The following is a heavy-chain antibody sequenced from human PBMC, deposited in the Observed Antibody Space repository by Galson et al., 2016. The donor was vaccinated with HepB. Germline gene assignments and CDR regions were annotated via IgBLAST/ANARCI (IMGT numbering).Heavy chain of an antibody. Sequence: TLSLTCTVSGDSISSYSWNWIRQPAGKPLEWIGRIYPGGSTHYNPSLRSRLTLSLDTSKNQFFLSLSSVAAADTAVYYCARDSITGVPYYYYGMDVWGKGTTVTVSS. V-gene: IGHV4-4*07. D-gene: IGHD1-20*01. J-gene: IGHJ6*04. CDR1: GDSISSYS. CDR3: ARDSITGVPYYYYGMDV. CDR2: IYPGGST.